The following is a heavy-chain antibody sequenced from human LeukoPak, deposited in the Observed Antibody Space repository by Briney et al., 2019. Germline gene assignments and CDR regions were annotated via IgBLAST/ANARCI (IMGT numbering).Heavy chain of an antibody. D-gene: IGHD2-21*01. Sequence: GGSLRLSSAASEFSVSSNYMSWVRQAPGKGLGWVSVIYIGDTTYYADSVKGRFTISRDNSKNTLYLQMNSLRAEDTAVYYCARDSSILRYFDYWGQGTLVTVSS. CDR2: IYIGDTT. CDR1: EFSVSSNY. CDR3: ARDSSILRYFDY. V-gene: IGHV3-66*02. J-gene: IGHJ4*02.